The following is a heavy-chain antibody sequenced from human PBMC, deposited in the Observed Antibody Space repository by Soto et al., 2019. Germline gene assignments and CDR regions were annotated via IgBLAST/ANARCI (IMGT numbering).Heavy chain of an antibody. CDR1: GGSFSGYY. D-gene: IGHD3-10*01. CDR2: INHSGST. CDR3: ARGLRTTGGSGMSGITS. V-gene: IGHV4-34*01. Sequence: QVQLQQWGAGLLKPSETLSLTCAVYGGSFSGYYWSWIRQPPGTGLEWIGEINHSGSTNYNPSLKRRVTRSVDSSKNQFSLKLSSETAADTAVYYCARGLRTTGGSGMSGITSWGQGNLVTVSS. J-gene: IGHJ4*02.